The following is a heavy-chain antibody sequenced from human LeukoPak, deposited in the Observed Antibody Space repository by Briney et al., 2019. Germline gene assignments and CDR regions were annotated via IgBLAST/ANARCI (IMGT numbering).Heavy chain of an antibody. J-gene: IGHJ4*02. CDR1: GYTFTSYG. CDR3: ARVGYKAVAGTGTYYFDY. V-gene: IGHV1-18*01. CDR2: ISAYNGNT. Sequence: GASVTVSCKGSGYTFTSYGISWVRRAPGQGLEWMGWISAYNGNTNYAQKLQGRVTMTTDTSTSTAYMELRSLRSDDTAVYYCARVGYKAVAGTGTYYFDYWGQGTLVTVSS. D-gene: IGHD6-19*01.